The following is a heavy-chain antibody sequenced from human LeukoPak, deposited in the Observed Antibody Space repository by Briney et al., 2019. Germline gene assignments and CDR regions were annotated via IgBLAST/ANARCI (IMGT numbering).Heavy chain of an antibody. D-gene: IGHD6-13*01. Sequence: GGSLRLSCAASGFTFSSYAMSWVRQAPGKGLEWVSAISGSGGSTYYADSVKGRFTISRDNTKNTLYLQMNSLRAEDTAVYYCAKDLDSSSWLVSFDYWGQGTLVTVSS. CDR3: AKDLDSSSWLVSFDY. CDR1: GFTFSSYA. CDR2: ISGSGGST. J-gene: IGHJ4*02. V-gene: IGHV3-23*01.